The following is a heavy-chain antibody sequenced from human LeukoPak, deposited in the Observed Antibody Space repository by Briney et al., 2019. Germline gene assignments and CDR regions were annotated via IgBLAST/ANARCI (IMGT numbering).Heavy chain of an antibody. CDR1: GFTFSSYS. J-gene: IGHJ4*02. Sequence: GGSLRLSCAASGFTFSSYSMNWVRQAPGRGLEWVSSISSSSSYIYYADSVKGRFTISRDNAKNSLYLQMNSLRAEDTAVYYCARDYMVTKWKKYYFDYWGQGTLVTVSS. CDR2: ISSSSSYI. CDR3: ARDYMVTKWKKYYFDY. D-gene: IGHD5-18*01. V-gene: IGHV3-21*01.